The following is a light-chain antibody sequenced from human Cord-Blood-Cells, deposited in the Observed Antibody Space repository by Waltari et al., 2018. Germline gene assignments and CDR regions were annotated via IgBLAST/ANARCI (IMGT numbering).Light chain of an antibody. CDR2: AAS. J-gene: IGKJ5*01. CDR1: QGISSY. V-gene: IGKV1-8*01. Sequence: AIRMTQSPSSFSASTGERVTITCRASQGISSYLAWYQQKPGKAPKLLIYAASTLQSGVPSRVSGSGSGTDFTLTISCLQSEDFATYDCQQYYSYPITFGQGTRLEIK. CDR3: QQYYSYPIT.